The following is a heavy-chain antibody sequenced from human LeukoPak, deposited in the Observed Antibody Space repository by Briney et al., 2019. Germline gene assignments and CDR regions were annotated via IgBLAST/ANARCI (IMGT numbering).Heavy chain of an antibody. CDR1: GASIGSSEYY. D-gene: IGHD6-6*01. V-gene: IGHV4-30-4*01. Sequence: KPSETLSLTCTVSGASIGSSEYYWSWVRQSPGKGLEWIGYVHHNGNTYYNPSLKSRVDISGDRSKNQFSLKLSSVTAADTAVYYCARALYPQFEARVPDAFDIWGQGTMVTVSS. CDR2: VHHNGNT. J-gene: IGHJ3*02. CDR3: ARALYPQFEARVPDAFDI.